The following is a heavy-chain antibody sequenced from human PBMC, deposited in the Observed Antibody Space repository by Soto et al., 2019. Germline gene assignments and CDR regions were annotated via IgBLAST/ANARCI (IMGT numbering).Heavy chain of an antibody. CDR3: AKDRRAGGNSAFYFDF. D-gene: IGHD3-16*01. Sequence: WGSLRLACAASGFKFINYAIIFFRHSPLKWLEWVSLISATGGGTYYADSVKGRFTISRDNSHNTLYLQVHSLTAEDTAVYYCAKDRRAGGNSAFYFDFWGQGAQVTVSS. CDR1: GFKFINYA. CDR2: ISATGGGT. J-gene: IGHJ4*02. V-gene: IGHV3-23*01.